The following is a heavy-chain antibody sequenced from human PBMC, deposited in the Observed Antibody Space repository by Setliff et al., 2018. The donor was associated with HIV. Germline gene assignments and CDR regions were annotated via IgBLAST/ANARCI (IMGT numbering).Heavy chain of an antibody. D-gene: IGHD2-2*01. J-gene: IGHJ4*02. CDR2: IRLDGSDK. CDR1: GFTFRNYG. V-gene: IGHV3-30*02. Sequence: QPGGSLRLSCAASGFTFRNYGMHWVRQAPGKGLEWVAFIRLDGSDKFYADSVKGRFTISRDNSKNTLFLQMNSLRSEDTAVYYCAKEDQRVTSVDYWGQGTPVTVSS. CDR3: AKEDQRVTSVDY.